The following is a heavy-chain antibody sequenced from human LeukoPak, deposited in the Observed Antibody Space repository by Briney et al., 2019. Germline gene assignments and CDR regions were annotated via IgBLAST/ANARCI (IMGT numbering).Heavy chain of an antibody. V-gene: IGHV4-59*12. J-gene: IGHJ5*02. D-gene: IGHD1-14*01. Sequence: PSETLSLTCTVSGGSISSYYWSWIRQPPGKGLEWIGYMYYGGSTNYNPSLKSRVTISVDTSKNQFSLKLSSVTAADTAVYYCARESTANWFDPWGQETLVAVSS. CDR1: GGSISSYY. CDR3: ARESTANWFDP. CDR2: MYYGGST.